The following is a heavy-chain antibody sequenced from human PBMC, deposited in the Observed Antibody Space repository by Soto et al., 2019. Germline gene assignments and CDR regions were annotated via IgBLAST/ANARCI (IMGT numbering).Heavy chain of an antibody. CDR3: ARFSPPRKSYDSNPGWFDP. J-gene: IGHJ5*02. D-gene: IGHD3-22*01. CDR2: INHSGST. Sequence: PGGSLRLSCAASGFTFSTYNMNWVRQPPGKGLEWIGEINHSGSTNYNPSLKSRLTMSLDTSTNEVSLSLTSVTAADAAVYFCARFSPPRKSYDSNPGWFDPWGQGIMVTVSS. CDR1: GFTFSTYN. V-gene: IGHV4-34*08.